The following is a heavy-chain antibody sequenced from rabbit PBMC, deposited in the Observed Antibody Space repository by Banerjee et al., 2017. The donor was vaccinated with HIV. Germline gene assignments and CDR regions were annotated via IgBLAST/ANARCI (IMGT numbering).Heavy chain of an antibody. J-gene: IGHJ4*01. V-gene: IGHV1S45*01. CDR1: GFDLSSTYY. Sequence: QEQLEESGGGLVKPEGSLTLTCKASGFDLSSTYYMCWVRQAPAKGLQWIGCIHVSTGSTYYASWAKGRFTISKTSSTTVTLEMTSLTAADTAAYFCARAVDVYDLWGPGTLVTVS. D-gene: IGHD6-1*01. CDR3: ARAVDVYDL. CDR2: IHVSTGST.